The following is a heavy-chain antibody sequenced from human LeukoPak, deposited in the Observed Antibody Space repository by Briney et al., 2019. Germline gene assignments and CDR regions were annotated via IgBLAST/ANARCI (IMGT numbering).Heavy chain of an antibody. D-gene: IGHD3-3*01. V-gene: IGHV4-61*01. CDR1: GGSVSSGSYY. CDR3: ARGGAIFGVVTLKY. J-gene: IGHJ4*02. Sequence: KTSETLSLTCTVSGGSVSSGSYYWSWIRQPPGKGLEWIGYIYYSGSTNYNPSLKSRVTISVDTSKNQFSLKLSSVTAADTAVYYCARGGAIFGVVTLKYWGQGTLVTVSS. CDR2: IYYSGST.